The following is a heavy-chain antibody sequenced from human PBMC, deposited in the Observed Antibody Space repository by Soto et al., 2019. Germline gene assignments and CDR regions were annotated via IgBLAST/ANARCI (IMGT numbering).Heavy chain of an antibody. J-gene: IGHJ6*02. CDR3: ARGVAAAGTWGYYYYYGMDV. CDR1: GGSFSGYY. V-gene: IGHV4-34*01. Sequence: PSETLSLTCAVYGGSFSGYYWSWIRQPPGKGLEWIGEINHSGSTNYNPSLKSRVTISVDTSKNQFSLKLSSVTAADTAVYYCARGVAAAGTWGYYYYYGMDVWGQGTTVTVSS. CDR2: INHSGST. D-gene: IGHD6-13*01.